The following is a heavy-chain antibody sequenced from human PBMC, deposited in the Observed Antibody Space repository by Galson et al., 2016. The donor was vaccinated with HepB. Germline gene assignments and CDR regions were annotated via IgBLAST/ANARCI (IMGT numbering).Heavy chain of an antibody. Sequence: TLSLTCTVSGGSISSGTYHWSWIRQPAGKGLEWIGRVYASGSTIYNPSLKSRVTISVDTSKNQFSLKLTSVTAADTAVYYCARDLRRGYSGQRYYYYYYYMDVWGKGT. D-gene: IGHD5-18*01. CDR3: ARDLRRGYSGQRYYYYYYYMDV. CDR2: VYASGST. J-gene: IGHJ6*03. CDR1: GGSISSGTYH. V-gene: IGHV4-61*02.